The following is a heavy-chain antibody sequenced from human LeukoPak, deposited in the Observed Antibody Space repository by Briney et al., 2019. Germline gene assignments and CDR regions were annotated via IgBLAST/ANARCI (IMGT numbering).Heavy chain of an antibody. CDR2: ISGSGGST. CDR1: GFTFSNYG. CDR3: AKRMDYYGSGSYWPPYYFDY. V-gene: IGHV3-23*01. J-gene: IGHJ4*02. Sequence: GGSLRLSCAASGFTFSNYGLHWVRQAPGKGLEWVSAISGSGGSTYCADSVKGRFTISRDNSKNTLYLQMNSLRAEDTAVYYCAKRMDYYGSGSYWPPYYFDYWGQGTLVTVSS. D-gene: IGHD3-10*01.